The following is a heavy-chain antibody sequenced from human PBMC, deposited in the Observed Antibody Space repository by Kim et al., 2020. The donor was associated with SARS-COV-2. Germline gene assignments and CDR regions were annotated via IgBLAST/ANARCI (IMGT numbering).Heavy chain of an antibody. Sequence: KGQFTISRDKSKSTLYLQMNSLTAEDTAVYYCARDGGQLWLRTRQYYFDYWGQGTLVTVSS. D-gene: IGHD5-18*01. J-gene: IGHJ4*02. V-gene: IGHV3-30*07. CDR3: ARDGGQLWLRTRQYYFDY.